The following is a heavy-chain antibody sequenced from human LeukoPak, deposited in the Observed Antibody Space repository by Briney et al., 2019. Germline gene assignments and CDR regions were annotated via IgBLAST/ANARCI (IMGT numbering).Heavy chain of an antibody. D-gene: IGHD3-10*01. J-gene: IGHJ6*03. CDR1: GFTFSDYT. V-gene: IGHV3-11*04. CDR2: ISGSARTI. CDR3: ARCDHGSGAGVYYMDV. Sequence: GGSLRLSCAASGFTFSDYTMTWIRQAPGKGLDWISYISGSARTIYYADSVKGRLTISRDNANNSLYLQLNSLRAEDTAVYYCARCDHGSGAGVYYMDVWGKGTTVIVSS.